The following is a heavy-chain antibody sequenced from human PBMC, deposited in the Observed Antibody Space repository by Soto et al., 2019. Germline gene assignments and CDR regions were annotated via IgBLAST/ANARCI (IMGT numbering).Heavy chain of an antibody. CDR3: AKGGGIPAQRAPDY. D-gene: IGHD6-13*01. CDR1: GFTFSSYG. CDR2: ISYDGSNK. J-gene: IGHJ4*02. Sequence: QVQLVESGGGVVQPGRSLRLSCAASGFTFSSYGMHWVRQAPGKGLEWVAVISYDGSNKYYADSVKGRFTISRDNSKNTLYLQMNSLRAEDTAVYYCAKGGGIPAQRAPDYWGQGTLVTVSS. V-gene: IGHV3-30*18.